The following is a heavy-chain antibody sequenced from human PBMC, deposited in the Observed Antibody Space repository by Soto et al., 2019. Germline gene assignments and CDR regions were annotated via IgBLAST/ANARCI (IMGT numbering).Heavy chain of an antibody. J-gene: IGHJ6*02. Sequence: EVQLVESGGGLVRPGGSLRLSCAASGFTFSTYWMHWVRQAPGKGLVWVSRINGDGSSTSYADSVKGRFTISRDNAKNTLYLQMNSLRAEDTAVYYCARGYCSGGSCSPGGMDVWGQGTTVTVSS. CDR2: INGDGSST. CDR3: ARGYCSGGSCSPGGMDV. D-gene: IGHD2-15*01. CDR1: GFTFSTYW. V-gene: IGHV3-74*01.